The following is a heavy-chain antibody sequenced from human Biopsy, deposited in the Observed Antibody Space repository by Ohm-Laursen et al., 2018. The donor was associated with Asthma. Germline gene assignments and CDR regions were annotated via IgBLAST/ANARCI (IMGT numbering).Heavy chain of an antibody. Sequence: SLRLSCAASGFAVSRDHMFWVRQAPGKGLEWVLVIYSGGTSHIADSVRGRFTISRDYSKNTLYLQMHSLRAEDTAVYYCARGDSSNWSHYYFDYWGQGTLVTVSS. CDR2: IYSGGTS. D-gene: IGHD3-22*01. J-gene: IGHJ4*02. CDR1: GFAVSRDH. V-gene: IGHV3-53*01. CDR3: ARGDSSNWSHYYFDY.